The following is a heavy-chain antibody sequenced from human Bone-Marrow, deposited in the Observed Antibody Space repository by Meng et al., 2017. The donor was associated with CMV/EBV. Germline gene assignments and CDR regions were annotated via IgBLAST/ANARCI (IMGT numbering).Heavy chain of an antibody. V-gene: IGHV3-23*01. CDR2: ISGTGGST. CDR1: GFRFGNHA. D-gene: IGHD6-19*01. CDR3: AKDAGYSRGWLDY. Sequence: GGSLRLSCAASGFRFGNHALNWVRQAPGKGLEWVSGISGTGGSTYYADSVKGRFTISRDNAKTTVYLQMNSLRAEDTAVYYCAKDAGYSRGWLDYWGQGTLVTGSS. J-gene: IGHJ4*02.